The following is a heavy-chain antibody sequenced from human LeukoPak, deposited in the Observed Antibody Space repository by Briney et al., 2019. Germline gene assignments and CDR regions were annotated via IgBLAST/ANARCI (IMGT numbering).Heavy chain of an antibody. CDR3: ARDTEELWFGEFALFDY. CDR1: GFTFSSYT. D-gene: IGHD3-10*01. V-gene: IGHV3-20*04. Sequence: GGSLRLSCAASGFTFSSYTMNWVRQAPGKGLEWVAGIDWEGGRTGFAESVKGRFTISRDNAKNSLYLRMNSLRAEDTAVYYCARDTEELWFGEFALFDYWGQGTLVTVSS. J-gene: IGHJ4*02. CDR2: IDWEGGRT.